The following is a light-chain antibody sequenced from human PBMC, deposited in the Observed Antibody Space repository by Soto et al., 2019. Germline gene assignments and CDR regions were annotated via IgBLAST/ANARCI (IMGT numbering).Light chain of an antibody. CDR2: GAS. V-gene: IGKV3-15*01. Sequence: EIVMTQSPATLSVSPGERATLSCRASQSVSCNLAWYQQHPGQAPKLLLYGASTRTTRIPARFSGSGSGRDFVLTISSPPSEDFAGYYCQQQNNWPPLTLGGGTKVEIK. CDR3: QQQNNWPPLT. J-gene: IGKJ4*01. CDR1: QSVSCN.